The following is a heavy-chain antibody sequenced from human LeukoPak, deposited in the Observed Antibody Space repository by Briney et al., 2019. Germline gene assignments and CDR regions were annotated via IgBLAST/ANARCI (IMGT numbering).Heavy chain of an antibody. D-gene: IGHD6-13*01. CDR1: GFTFSSYA. CDR2: ISGSGGST. CDR3: TQGAAAGIDY. Sequence: GGSLRLSCAASGFTFSSYAMSWVRQAPGKGLEWVSAISGSGGSTYYADSVKGRFTISRDNARNSLFLQMNSLRPEDTAVYYCTQGAAAGIDYWGQGTRVSVSS. J-gene: IGHJ4*02. V-gene: IGHV3-23*01.